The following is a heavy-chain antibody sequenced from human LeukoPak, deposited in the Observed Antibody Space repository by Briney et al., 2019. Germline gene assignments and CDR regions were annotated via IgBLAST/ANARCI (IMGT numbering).Heavy chain of an antibody. D-gene: IGHD6-13*01. CDR3: AKPRPGSSWPKSPFDY. J-gene: IGHJ4*02. CDR2: ISSGSGTI. V-gene: IGHV3-48*01. CDR1: GFTFSSYS. Sequence: PGGSLRLSCAASGFTFSSYSMNWVRQAPGKGLEWISYISSGSGTIDYADSVKGRFTTSRDNAKNSLSLQMNSLRVEDTAVYYCAKPRPGSSWPKSPFDYWGQGTLVTVSS.